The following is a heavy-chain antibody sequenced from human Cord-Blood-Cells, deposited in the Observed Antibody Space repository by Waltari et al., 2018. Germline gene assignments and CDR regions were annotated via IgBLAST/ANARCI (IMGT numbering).Heavy chain of an antibody. CDR1: GFTVSSNY. CDR3: ARTVVVPAAIQAFDI. Sequence: EVQLVESGGGLIQPGGSLRLSCAASGFTVSSNYMSWVRQAPGKGLEGVSVIYSGGSTYYADSVKGRFTISRDNSKNTRYLQMNSLRAEDTAVYYCARTVVVPAAIQAFDIWGQGTMVTVSS. V-gene: IGHV3-53*01. J-gene: IGHJ3*02. CDR2: IYSGGST. D-gene: IGHD2-2*02.